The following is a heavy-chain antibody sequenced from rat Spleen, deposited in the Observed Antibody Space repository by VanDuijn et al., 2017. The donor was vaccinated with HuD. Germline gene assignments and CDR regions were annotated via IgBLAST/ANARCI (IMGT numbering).Heavy chain of an antibody. V-gene: IGHV5-58*01. D-gene: IGHD4-3*01. J-gene: IGHJ4*01. Sequence: EVQLVESGGGFVQPGRSLKLSCAASGFTFSNYWMYWIRQAPGKGLEWVSSINTDGGSTHYPDSVKGRYTISRDNAKSTLFLQMDSLRSEDTATYYCARHNSGYGVMDAWGQGASVTVSS. CDR2: INTDGGST. CDR1: GFTFSNYW. CDR3: ARHNSGYGVMDA.